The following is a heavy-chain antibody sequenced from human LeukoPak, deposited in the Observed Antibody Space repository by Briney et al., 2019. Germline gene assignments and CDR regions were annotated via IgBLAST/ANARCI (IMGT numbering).Heavy chain of an antibody. D-gene: IGHD2-2*01. V-gene: IGHV4-61*02. J-gene: IGHJ5*02. CDR2: IYTSGST. CDR3: ARDTVVVPAAYNWFDP. Sequence: PSQTLSLTCTVSGGSISSGSYYWSWIRQPAGKGLEWIGRIYTSGSTNYNPSLKSRVTISLDTSKNQFSLKLSSVTVADTAVYYCARDTVVVPAAYNWFDPWGQGTLVTVSS. CDR1: GGSISSGSYY.